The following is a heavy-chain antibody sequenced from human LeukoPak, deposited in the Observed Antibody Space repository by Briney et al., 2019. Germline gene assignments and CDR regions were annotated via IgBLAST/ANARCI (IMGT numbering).Heavy chain of an antibody. Sequence: QPGRSLRLSCASSGFTFDDYAMHWVRQAPGKGLEWVSGISWNSGSIGYADSVKGRFTISRDNAKNSLYLQMNSLRAEDMALYYCAKAGGIAEPYYFDYWGQGTLVTVSS. J-gene: IGHJ4*02. CDR3: AKAGGIAEPYYFDY. CDR1: GFTFDDYA. D-gene: IGHD6-13*01. CDR2: ISWNSGSI. V-gene: IGHV3-9*03.